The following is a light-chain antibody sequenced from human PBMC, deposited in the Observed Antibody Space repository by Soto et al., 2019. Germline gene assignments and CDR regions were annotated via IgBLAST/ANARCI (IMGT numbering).Light chain of an antibody. Sequence: DIQMTQSPSSLSASVGDRVTITCQASQDISNYLNWYQQKPGKAPKLLIYDASNLETGVPSRFSGSGSGTDFTFTISSLQPEDIATYYCQQYDNLLTWTFGQGNKVEIK. CDR2: DAS. CDR1: QDISNY. V-gene: IGKV1-33*01. CDR3: QQYDNLLTWT. J-gene: IGKJ1*01.